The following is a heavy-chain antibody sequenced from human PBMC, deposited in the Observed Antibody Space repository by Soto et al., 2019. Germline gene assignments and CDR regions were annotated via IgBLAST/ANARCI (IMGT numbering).Heavy chain of an antibody. CDR3: ASGSLYYYYYGMDV. D-gene: IGHD3-10*01. CDR1: GGSISSGGYS. V-gene: IGHV4-30-2*01. J-gene: IGHJ6*02. Sequence: LSETLSLTCAVSGGSISSGGYSWSWIRQPPGKGLEWIGYIYHSGSTYYNPSLKSRVTISVDRSKNQFSLKLSSVTAADTAVYYCASGSLYYYYYGMDVWGQGTTVTVSS. CDR2: IYHSGST.